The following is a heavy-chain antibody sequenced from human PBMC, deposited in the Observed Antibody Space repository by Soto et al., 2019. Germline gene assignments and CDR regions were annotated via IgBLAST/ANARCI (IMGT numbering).Heavy chain of an antibody. J-gene: IGHJ6*02. V-gene: IGHV3-23*01. D-gene: IGHD6-19*01. Sequence: GWSLRLSCAASRFAFSNYAMHWVRQAPGKGLEWVSSISTSIEATYYADSVKGRFTISRDDSKNTLYLQRNRLRAEDSAVYDCARDRDYSSDWYGAHYYYGIDVWGQGTTVTVSS. CDR1: RFAFSNYA. CDR3: ARDRDYSSDWYGAHYYYGIDV. CDR2: ISTSIEAT.